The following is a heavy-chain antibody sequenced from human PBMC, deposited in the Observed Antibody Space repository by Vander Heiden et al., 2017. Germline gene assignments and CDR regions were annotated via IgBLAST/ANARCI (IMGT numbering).Heavy chain of an antibody. D-gene: IGHD5-18*01. J-gene: IGHJ5*02. CDR1: GGSISSYY. CDR2: IYYSGST. CDR3: ARVVDTAMAENWFDH. V-gene: IGHV4-59*01. Sequence: QVQLQESGPGLVKPSETLSLTCTVSGGSISSYYWSWIRQPPGKGLEWIGYIYYSGSTNYNPSLKSRVTISVDTSKNQFSLKLSSVTAADTAVYYCARVVDTAMAENWFDHWGQGTLVTVSS.